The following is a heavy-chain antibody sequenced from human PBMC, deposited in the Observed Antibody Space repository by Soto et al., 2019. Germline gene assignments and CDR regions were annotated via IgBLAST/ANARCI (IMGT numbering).Heavy chain of an antibody. J-gene: IGHJ5*02. D-gene: IGHD3-10*01. Sequence: QVQLQESGPGLVKPSETLSLTCTVSGGSISSYYWSWIRQPPGKGLEWIGYIYYSGSTNYNPSLKSRVTISVDTSKIQFSLKLSSVTAADTAVYYCARSDGGWFGELLPLNWFDPWGQGTLVTVSS. CDR3: ARSDGGWFGELLPLNWFDP. V-gene: IGHV4-59*01. CDR1: GGSISSYY. CDR2: IYYSGST.